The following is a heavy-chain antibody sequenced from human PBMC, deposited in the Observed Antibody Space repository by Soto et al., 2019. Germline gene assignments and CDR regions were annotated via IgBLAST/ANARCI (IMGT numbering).Heavy chain of an antibody. V-gene: IGHV3-11*01. Sequence: QVQLVESGGGLVKPGGSLRLSCAASGFTFSDYYMSWIRQAAGKGLEWVSYISSSGSTIYYADSVKGRFTISRDNAKNSLYLQMNSLRAEDTAVYYCARTGYDISTGYYRDPYWYFGLCGRGTLVTVSS. D-gene: IGHD3-9*01. CDR3: ARTGYDISTGYYRDPYWYFGL. J-gene: IGHJ2*01. CDR1: GFTFSDYY. CDR2: ISSSGSTI.